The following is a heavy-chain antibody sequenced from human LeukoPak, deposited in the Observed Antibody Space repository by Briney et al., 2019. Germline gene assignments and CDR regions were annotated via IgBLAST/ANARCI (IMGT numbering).Heavy chain of an antibody. J-gene: IGHJ5*02. Sequence: PGGSLRLSCAASGLTGSHNYVSWVRQAPGKGLEWVSAIHTSGDTCYADSVKGRFTISRDTFKNTLYLQINSLRVEDTAVYCCIVFGDSNHWGQGTLVTVSS. CDR3: IVFGDSNH. V-gene: IGHV3-53*01. CDR1: GLTGSHNY. CDR2: IHTSGDT. D-gene: IGHD4-17*01.